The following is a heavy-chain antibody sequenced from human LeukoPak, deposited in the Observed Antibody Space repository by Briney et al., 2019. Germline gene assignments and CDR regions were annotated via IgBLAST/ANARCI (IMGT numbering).Heavy chain of an antibody. Sequence: GGFLRLSCAASGFTFSSYAMHWVRQAPGKGLEWVAVISYDGSNKYYADSVKGRFTISRDNSKNTLYLQMNSLRAEDTAVYYCASRPNLSIAAAGSIDYWGQGTLVTVSS. J-gene: IGHJ4*02. CDR2: ISYDGSNK. D-gene: IGHD6-13*01. CDR1: GFTFSSYA. V-gene: IGHV3-30*04. CDR3: ASRPNLSIAAAGSIDY.